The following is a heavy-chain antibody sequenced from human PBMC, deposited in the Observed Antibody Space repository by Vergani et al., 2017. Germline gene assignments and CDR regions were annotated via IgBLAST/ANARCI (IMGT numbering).Heavy chain of an antibody. CDR1: GFTVSSNY. CDR3: ARDSSLTMINY. V-gene: IGHV3-66*02. D-gene: IGHD3-22*01. J-gene: IGHJ4*02. Sequence: EVHLLESGGGLVQSGGSLRLSCAASGFTVSSNYMSWVRQAPGKGLEWVSVIYSGGSTYYADSVKGRFTISRDNSKNTLYLQMNSLRAEDTAVYYCARDSSLTMINYWGQGTLVTVSS. CDR2: IYSGGST.